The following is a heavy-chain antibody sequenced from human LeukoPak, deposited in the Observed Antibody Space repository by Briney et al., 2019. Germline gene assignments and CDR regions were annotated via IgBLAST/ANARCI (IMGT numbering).Heavy chain of an antibody. Sequence: PSETLSLTCTVSGGSISTSSYYWGWIRQPPGKGLEWIGSISYSGSTYYNPSLKSRVTISVDTSKNQFSLKLSSVTAADTAVYYCARHRDTAGMDAWGQGTTVTVSS. J-gene: IGHJ6*02. V-gene: IGHV4-39*01. D-gene: IGHD5-24*01. CDR1: GGSISTSSYY. CDR2: ISYSGST. CDR3: ARHRDTAGMDA.